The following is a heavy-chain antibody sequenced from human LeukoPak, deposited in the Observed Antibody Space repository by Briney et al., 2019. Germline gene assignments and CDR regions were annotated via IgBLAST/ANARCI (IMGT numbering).Heavy chain of an antibody. D-gene: IGHD5-12*01. J-gene: IGHJ4*02. CDR3: ARAGYSGFDFNFDY. CDR2: IYHSGST. CDR1: GGSISSSNW. V-gene: IGHV4-4*02. Sequence: SGTLSLTCAVSGGSISSSNWWSWVRQPPGKGLEWIGEIYHSGSTNYNPSLKSRVTISVDKSKNQLSLKLSSVTAADTAVYYCARAGYSGFDFNFDYWGQGTLVTVSS.